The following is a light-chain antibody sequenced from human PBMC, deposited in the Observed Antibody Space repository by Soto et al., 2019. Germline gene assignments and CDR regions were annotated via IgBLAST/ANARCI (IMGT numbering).Light chain of an antibody. Sequence: QSVLTQPPSSSASPGESARLTCTLPSDINVGAYNIYWYQQKPGSPPRYLLYYYSDSDKGHGSGVSSRFSGSKDASDNTGVLLISGLQSEDEADYYCMIWPNNVVVFGGGTKLTVL. J-gene: IGLJ2*01. CDR1: SDINVGAYN. CDR2: YYSDSDK. CDR3: MIWPNNVVV. V-gene: IGLV5-37*01.